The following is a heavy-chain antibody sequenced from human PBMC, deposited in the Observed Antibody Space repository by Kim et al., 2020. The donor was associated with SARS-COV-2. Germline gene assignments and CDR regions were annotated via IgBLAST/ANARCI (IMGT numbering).Heavy chain of an antibody. V-gene: IGHV3-23*01. J-gene: IGHJ5*02. D-gene: IGHD6-13*01. Sequence: VKGRFTLSRDNSKNPVYLQMNRLGAEETAVYYCAKDQQPGSRWRYHWFDPWGQGTLVTVSS. CDR3: AKDQQPGSRWRYHWFDP.